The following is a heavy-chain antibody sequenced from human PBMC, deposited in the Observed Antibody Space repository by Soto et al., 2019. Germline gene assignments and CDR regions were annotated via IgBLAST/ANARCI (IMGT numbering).Heavy chain of an antibody. D-gene: IGHD2-21*01. Sequence: SETLSLTCTVTGDSISSRSYYWGWIRQPPGKGLEWIGSIYYSGSTYNNPSLRSRVSMSIDTSKDQFSLKLKSVTAADTALYFCARQRTSVVPQAHFALWGPGSLVTVPS. J-gene: IGHJ4*02. CDR2: IYYSGST. V-gene: IGHV4-39*01. CDR3: ARQRTSVVPQAHFAL. CDR1: GDSISSRSYY.